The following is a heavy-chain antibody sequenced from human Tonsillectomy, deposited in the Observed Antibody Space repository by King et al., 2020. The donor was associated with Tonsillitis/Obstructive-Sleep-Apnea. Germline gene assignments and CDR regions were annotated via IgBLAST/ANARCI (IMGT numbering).Heavy chain of an antibody. V-gene: IGHV3-30*01. CDR2: LSSDGNIK. D-gene: IGHD2-15*01. CDR3: GGAGS. Sequence: VQLVESGGGVVQPGGSLRLSCAASGFTFSGYAMHWVRQWPGKGLEWGAVLSSDGNIKYFADSVKGRFTISRDNSKNTLYLQMNSLRAEDTALYYCGGAGSWGQGTLVTVSS. J-gene: IGHJ4*02. CDR1: GFTFSGYA.